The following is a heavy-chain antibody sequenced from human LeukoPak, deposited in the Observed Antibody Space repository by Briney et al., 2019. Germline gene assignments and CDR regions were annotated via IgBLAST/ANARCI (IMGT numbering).Heavy chain of an antibody. CDR2: IRGSGGST. Sequence: GGSLRLSCAASGFTFRYYAMNWVRQAPEKGLEWVSLIRGSGGSTYYADSVKGRFTVSRDNSKNTLYLQMNSLTTADTAVYFCAKALGDWPTTLDYWGRGTLVTVSS. J-gene: IGHJ4*02. CDR1: GFTFRYYA. D-gene: IGHD3-16*01. CDR3: AKALGDWPTTLDY. V-gene: IGHV3-23*01.